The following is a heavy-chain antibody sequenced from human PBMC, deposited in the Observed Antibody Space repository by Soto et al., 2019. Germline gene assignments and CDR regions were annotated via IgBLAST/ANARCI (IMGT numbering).Heavy chain of an antibody. V-gene: IGHV1-2*02. D-gene: IGHD1-26*01. CDR1: GYTFTIYF. Sequence: QVQLVQSGPEMSKPGASVKVSCNTSGYTFTIYFIHWVRQAPGQGLEWMGWINPNSGDTKYAQNFQGRVTMTRDTSISTAYMDLGGLTSDDTAVFFCAIAKRGSFYFDSWGQGTLVTVSS. CDR2: INPNSGDT. J-gene: IGHJ4*02. CDR3: AIAKRGSFYFDS.